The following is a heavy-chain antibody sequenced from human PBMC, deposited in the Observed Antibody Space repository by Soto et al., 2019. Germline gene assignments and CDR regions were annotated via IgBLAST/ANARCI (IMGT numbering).Heavy chain of an antibody. CDR1: GGTFSSYA. J-gene: IGHJ4*02. V-gene: IGHV1-69*13. CDR3: ARGVHYDSSSYYYFY. CDR2: IIPIFGKA. D-gene: IGHD3-22*01. Sequence: GASVKVSCKASGGTFSSYAIDWVRQAPGQGLEWMGGIIPIFGKANYAQKLQGRITITADESTSTAYMELRSLRSEDTAVYYCARGVHYDSSSYYYFYWGQGTLVTVSS.